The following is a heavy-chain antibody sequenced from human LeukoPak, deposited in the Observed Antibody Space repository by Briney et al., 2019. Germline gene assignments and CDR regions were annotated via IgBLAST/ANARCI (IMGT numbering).Heavy chain of an antibody. CDR3: ASPNPYVVAATNYNQYYFDY. Sequence: ASVKVSCKASGGTFSSYTISWVRQAPGQGLEWMGRIIPILGIANYAQKFQGRVTITADKSTSTAYMELSSLRSEDTAVYYCASPNPYVVAATNYNQYYFDYWGQGTLVIVSS. V-gene: IGHV1-69*02. CDR2: IIPILGIA. J-gene: IGHJ4*02. D-gene: IGHD2-15*01. CDR1: GGTFSSYT.